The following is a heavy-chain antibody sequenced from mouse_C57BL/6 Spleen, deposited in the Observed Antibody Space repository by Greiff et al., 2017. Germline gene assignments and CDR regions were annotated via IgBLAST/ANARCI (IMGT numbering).Heavy chain of an antibody. CDR2: IYPGSGST. CDR1: GYTFTSYW. CDR3: ARSYDYDGYFDY. Sequence: QVQLQQPGAELVKPGASVKMSCKASGYTFTSYWITWVKQRPGQGLEWIGDIYPGSGSTNYNEKFKSKATLTVDTSSSTAYMQLSSLTSEDSAVYYCARSYDYDGYFDYWGQGTTLTVSS. J-gene: IGHJ2*01. V-gene: IGHV1-55*01. D-gene: IGHD2-4*01.